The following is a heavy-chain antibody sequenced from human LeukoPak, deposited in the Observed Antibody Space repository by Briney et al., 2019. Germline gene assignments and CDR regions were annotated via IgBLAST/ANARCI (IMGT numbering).Heavy chain of an antibody. J-gene: IGHJ4*02. V-gene: IGHV3-21*01. CDR3: GRDTDFDY. CDR1: GFSFNSYA. CDR2: ISGSSSST. Sequence: AGGSLRLSCAASGFSFNSYAMDWVRQAPGKGLEWVSAISGSSSSTYYADSVKGRFTISRDNAKNSLYLQMNSLRAEDTAVYYCGRDTDFDYWGQGTLVTVSS.